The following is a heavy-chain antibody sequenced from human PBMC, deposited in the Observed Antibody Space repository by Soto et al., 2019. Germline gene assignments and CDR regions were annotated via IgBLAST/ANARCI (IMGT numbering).Heavy chain of an antibody. CDR1: GFSFSDYY. V-gene: IGHV3-11*01. J-gene: IGHJ6*02. D-gene: IGHD2-15*01. CDR3: ARNGYCSRDACSYGVHV. CDR2: TSSSGSTT. Sequence: QVQLVESGGGLVKPGGSLRLSCAASGFSFSDYYMSWIRQAPGKGLEWVSYTSSSGSTTYYADSVKGRFTVSRDNAKDSLWLQVNSLRADDTAVYYCARNGYCSRDACSYGVHVWGQGTTVTVSS.